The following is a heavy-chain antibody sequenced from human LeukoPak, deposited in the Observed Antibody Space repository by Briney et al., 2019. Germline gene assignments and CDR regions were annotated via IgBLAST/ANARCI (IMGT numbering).Heavy chain of an antibody. CDR3: ARGGIAVAGTWDY. V-gene: IGHV1-2*02. CDR1: GYTFTGYY. J-gene: IGHJ4*02. CDR2: INPNSGGT. Sequence: VSVKVSCKASGYTFTGYYMHWVRQAPGQGLEWMGWINPNSGGTNYAQKFQGRVTMTRDTSISTAYMELSRLRSDDTAVYYCARGGIAVAGTWDYWGQGTLVTVSS. D-gene: IGHD6-19*01.